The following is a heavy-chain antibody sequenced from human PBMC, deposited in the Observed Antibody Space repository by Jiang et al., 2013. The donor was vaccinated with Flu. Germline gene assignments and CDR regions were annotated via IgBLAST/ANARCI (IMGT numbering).Heavy chain of an antibody. CDR2: IIPILGIA. Sequence: KVSCKASGGTFSSYAISWVRQAPGQGLEWMGRIIPILGIANYAQKFQGRVTITADKSTSTAYMELSSLRSGDTAVYYCARSGQQLDPKDYYYYYGMDVWGQGTTVTVSS. J-gene: IGHJ6*02. V-gene: IGHV1-69*04. CDR3: ARSGQQLDPKDYYYYYGMDV. D-gene: IGHD6-13*01. CDR1: GGTFSSYA.